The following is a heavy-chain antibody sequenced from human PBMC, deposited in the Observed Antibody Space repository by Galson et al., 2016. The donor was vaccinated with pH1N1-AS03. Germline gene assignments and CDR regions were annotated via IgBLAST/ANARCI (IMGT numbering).Heavy chain of an antibody. J-gene: IGHJ4*02. CDR2: IKQVGSET. CDR1: GLEFSYFW. CDR3: ARGEMIGDDS. D-gene: IGHD3-16*01. Sequence: SLRLSCAASGLEFSYFWMTWVRQAPGKGPEWVANIKQVGSETHYVDSVKGRFTISRDNAKNSLYLQMNSLRVEGTAMYYCARGEMIGDDSWGQGTLVTVSS. V-gene: IGHV3-7*03.